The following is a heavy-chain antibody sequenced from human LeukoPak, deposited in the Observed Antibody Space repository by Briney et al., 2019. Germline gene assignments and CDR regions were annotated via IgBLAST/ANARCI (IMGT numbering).Heavy chain of an antibody. D-gene: IGHD3-9*01. CDR1: GGSFSGYY. CDR2: INHSGST. Sequence: SETLSLTCAVYGGSFSGYYWSWIRQPPGKGLEWIGEINHSGSTNYNLSLKSRVTISVDTSKNQFSLKLSSVTAADTAAYYCARGYYDILTGSPNAFDIWGQGTMVTVSS. V-gene: IGHV4-34*01. CDR3: ARGYYDILTGSPNAFDI. J-gene: IGHJ3*02.